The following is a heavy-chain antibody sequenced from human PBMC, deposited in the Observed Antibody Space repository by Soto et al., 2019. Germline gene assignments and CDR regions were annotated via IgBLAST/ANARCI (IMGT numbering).Heavy chain of an antibody. Sequence: ASVKVSCKASGYTFTNFGINWVRQAPGQGLEWVGWISTYNGNTNYAQKVQGRVTMTTDTSTSTAYMELRSLRSDDTAVYYCARGRYCSSISCSLGVEFDSWGKGTLVTVAS. J-gene: IGHJ4*02. D-gene: IGHD2-2*01. CDR2: ISTYNGNT. CDR1: GYTFTNFG. CDR3: ARGRYCSSISCSLGVEFDS. V-gene: IGHV1-18*01.